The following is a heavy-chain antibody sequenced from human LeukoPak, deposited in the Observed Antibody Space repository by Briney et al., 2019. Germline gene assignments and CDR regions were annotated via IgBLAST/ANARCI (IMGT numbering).Heavy chain of an antibody. D-gene: IGHD2-15*01. CDR3: ARGGPSWWYGFDT. V-gene: IGHV4-61*01. Sequence: PSETLPLTCTVSGGSVSRVSLYWAWIRQSPGKGLEWIGYVYYTGSTNYNPSLKSRVSISIDTSKNQFSLKLNSVTAADTAVYYCARGGPSWWYGFDTWGQGTMVTVSS. CDR2: VYYTGST. CDR1: GGSVSRVSLY. J-gene: IGHJ3*02.